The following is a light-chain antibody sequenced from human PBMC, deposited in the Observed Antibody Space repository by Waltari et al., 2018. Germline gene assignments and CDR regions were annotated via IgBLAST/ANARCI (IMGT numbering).Light chain of an antibody. J-gene: IGLJ1*01. Sequence: SYVVTQSPSVSVAPGETATITCGGDNIGTYSVHWYQQKAGQDPVLVIFYDRDRPSGIPDRVSGSNSGNTATLTISRVEAGDEARYYCHVWHPHVDPGVFGTGTEVTVL. V-gene: IGLV3-21*04. CDR3: HVWHPHVDPGV. CDR1: NIGTYS. CDR2: YDR.